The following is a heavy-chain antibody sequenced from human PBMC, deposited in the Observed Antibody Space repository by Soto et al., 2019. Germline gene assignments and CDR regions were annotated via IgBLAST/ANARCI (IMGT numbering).Heavy chain of an antibody. CDR3: ARGKGIAARQWHYYYYGMYV. V-gene: IGHV4-34*01. Sequence: SETLSLTCAVYCGSFSGYYWSWIRQPPGKGLEWIGEINHSGSTNYNPSLKSRVTISVDTSKNQFSLRLSSVTAADMAVYYCARGKGIAARQWHYYYYGMYVWGQGTTVTVSS. J-gene: IGHJ6*02. D-gene: IGHD6-6*01. CDR1: CGSFSGYY. CDR2: INHSGST.